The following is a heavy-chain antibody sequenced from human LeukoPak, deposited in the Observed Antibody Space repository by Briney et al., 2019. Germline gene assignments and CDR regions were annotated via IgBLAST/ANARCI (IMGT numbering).Heavy chain of an antibody. CDR3: AKVSHSNYDFWSGYYLDY. CDR2: IRHDGSNK. J-gene: IGHJ4*02. D-gene: IGHD3-3*01. CDR1: GFTFSSYG. V-gene: IGHV3-30*02. Sequence: PGGSLRLSCAASGFTFSSYGMHWVRQAPGKGLEWVAFIRHDGSNKYYADSVKGRFTISRDNSKNTLYLQMNSLRAEDTAVYYCAKVSHSNYDFWSGYYLDYWGQGTLVTVSS.